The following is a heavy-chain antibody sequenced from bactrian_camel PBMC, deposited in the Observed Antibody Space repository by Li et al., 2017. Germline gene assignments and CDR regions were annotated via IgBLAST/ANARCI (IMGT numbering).Heavy chain of an antibody. J-gene: IGHJ4*01. CDR3: AAKERYGGSWSERANYNY. CDR2: ITADLNP. Sequence: HVQLVESGGGSVQAGGTLRLSCSGSGYITKGRCMAWFRQAPGKEREGVASITADLNPWYAPSAQDRFTISADNTKNTVFLQMNSLKPEDTAMYYCAAKERYGGSWSERANYNYWGQGTQVTVS. CDR1: GYITKGRC. V-gene: IGHV3S63*01. D-gene: IGHD6*01.